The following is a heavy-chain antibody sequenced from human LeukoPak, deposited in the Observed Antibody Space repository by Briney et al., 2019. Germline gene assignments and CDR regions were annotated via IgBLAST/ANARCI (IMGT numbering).Heavy chain of an antibody. CDR2: ISRSATTI. CDR1: GSTSSSYE. J-gene: IGHJ5*02. CDR3: ARDIVVVPLVMGWFDP. Sequence: GGSLRLSCAASGSTSSSYEMNWVRQAPGKGLEWVSSISRSATTIYYADSVKGRFTISRDNAKNSLYLQMNSLRAEDTAVYYCARDIVVVPLVMGWFDPWGQGTLVTVSS. V-gene: IGHV3-48*03. D-gene: IGHD2-2*01.